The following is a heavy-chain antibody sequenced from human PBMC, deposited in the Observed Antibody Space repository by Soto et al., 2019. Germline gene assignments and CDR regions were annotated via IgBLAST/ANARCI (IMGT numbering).Heavy chain of an antibody. D-gene: IGHD3-3*01. CDR1: GGSISSGDYY. Sequence: SETLSLTCTVSGGSISSGDYYWSWIRQPPGKGLEWIGYIYYSGSTYYNPSLKSRVTISVDTSKNQFSLKLSSVTAADTAVYYCARGLGTYYDFWSGYLPTYYYYGMDVWGQGTTVTV. V-gene: IGHV4-30-4*01. CDR3: ARGLGTYYDFWSGYLPTYYYYGMDV. J-gene: IGHJ6*02. CDR2: IYYSGST.